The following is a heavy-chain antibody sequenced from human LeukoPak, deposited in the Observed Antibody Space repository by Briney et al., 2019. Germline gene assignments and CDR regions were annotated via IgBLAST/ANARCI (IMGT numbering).Heavy chain of an antibody. CDR1: GGSISSYY. CDR3: ARVAERTWLPYDAAFDI. Sequence: SETLSLTCTVSGGSISSYYWSWIRQPPGKGLEWIGYIYYSGSTNYNPSLKSRVTISVDTPKNQFSLKLSSVTAADTAMYYCARVAERTWLPYDAAFDIWGLGTMVTVSS. J-gene: IGHJ3*02. V-gene: IGHV4-59*08. CDR2: IYYSGST. D-gene: IGHD3-9*01.